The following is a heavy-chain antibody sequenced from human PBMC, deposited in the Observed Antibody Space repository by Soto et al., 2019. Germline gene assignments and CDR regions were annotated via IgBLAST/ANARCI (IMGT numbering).Heavy chain of an antibody. Sequence: EVQLVESGGGLVQPGGSLRLSCAASGFTVSSNYMSWVRQAPGKGLEWVSVVYIGGNTYYAESVEDRFTISRDNFQNMLYLQLNSLRAVDTAVYFGAGSVGGGFDYWGQGTLFTVSS. D-gene: IGHD3-16*01. CDR2: VYIGGNT. CDR1: GFTVSSNY. J-gene: IGHJ4*02. V-gene: IGHV3-66*01. CDR3: AGSVGGGFDY.